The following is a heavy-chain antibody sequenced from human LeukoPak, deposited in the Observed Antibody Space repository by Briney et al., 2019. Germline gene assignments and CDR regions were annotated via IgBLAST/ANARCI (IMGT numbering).Heavy chain of an antibody. CDR1: GFTFSSYW. CDR2: IKQDGSEK. CDR3: ARDYYDSSGEFDY. J-gene: IGHJ4*02. D-gene: IGHD3-22*01. V-gene: IGHV3-7*05. Sequence: GGSLRLSCAASGFTFSSYWMSWDRQAPGKGLEWVANIKQDGSEKYYVDSVKGRFTISRDNAKNSLYLQMNSLRAEDTAVYYCARDYYDSSGEFDYWGQGTLVTVSS.